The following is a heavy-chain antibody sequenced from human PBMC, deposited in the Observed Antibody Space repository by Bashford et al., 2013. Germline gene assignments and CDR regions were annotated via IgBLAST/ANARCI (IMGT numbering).Heavy chain of an antibody. CDR3: ASGFVDGDKSHSAYFHY. Sequence: GGSLRLSCAASGFTLSNYWMTWVRQAPGKGLEWVANIKQDGSEKNYVASVKGRFTISRDNAENSLYLQMNSLRAEDTALYYCASGFVDGDKSHSAYFHYWGQGTLVTVSS. CDR1: GFTLSNYW. V-gene: IGHV3-7*01. D-gene: IGHD2-15*01. J-gene: IGHJ4*02. CDR2: IKQDGSEK.